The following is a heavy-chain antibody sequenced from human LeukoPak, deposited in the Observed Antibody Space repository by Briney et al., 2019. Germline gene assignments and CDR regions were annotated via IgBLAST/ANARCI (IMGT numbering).Heavy chain of an antibody. Sequence: SETLSLTCTVSGGSISSGSYYWSWIRQPAGKGLEWIGRIYTSGSTNYNPSLKSRVTISVDTSKNQFSLKLSSVTAADTAVYYCAKDIWEDIVVVVAAFYWGQGTLVTVSS. CDR2: IYTSGST. CDR1: GGSISSGSYY. V-gene: IGHV4-61*02. J-gene: IGHJ4*02. D-gene: IGHD2-15*01. CDR3: AKDIWEDIVVVVAAFY.